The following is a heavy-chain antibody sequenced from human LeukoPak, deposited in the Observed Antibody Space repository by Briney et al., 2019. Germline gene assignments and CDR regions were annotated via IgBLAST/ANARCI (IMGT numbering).Heavy chain of an antibody. CDR1: GFTFTNYA. V-gene: IGHV3-23*01. D-gene: IGHD4-17*01. CDR3: ARDKPRDYGDYVLDY. CDR2: ISGSGGRT. J-gene: IGHJ4*02. Sequence: GGSLRLSCAASGFTFTNYAMTWVRQTPGKGLEWVSVISGSGGRTYYADSVKGRFTISRDNSKKTLYLQMNSLRAEDTAVYYCARDKPRDYGDYVLDYWGQGTLVTVSS.